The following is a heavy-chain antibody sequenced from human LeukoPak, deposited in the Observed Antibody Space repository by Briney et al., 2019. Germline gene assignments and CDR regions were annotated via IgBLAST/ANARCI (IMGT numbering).Heavy chain of an antibody. Sequence: GGSLRLSCAASGFNFSTYGMHWVRQAPGKGLEWVAFIRCDGDNKYYADSVKGRFTIFRDNSKNTLYLQMNSLRAEDTAVYYCAKLISPYDYWGQGTLVLVSS. CDR2: IRCDGDNK. CDR3: AKLISPYDY. CDR1: GFNFSTYG. V-gene: IGHV3-30*02. J-gene: IGHJ4*02.